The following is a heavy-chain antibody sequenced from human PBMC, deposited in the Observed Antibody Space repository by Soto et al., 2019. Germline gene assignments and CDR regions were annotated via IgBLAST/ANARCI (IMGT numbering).Heavy chain of an antibody. D-gene: IGHD1-26*01. Sequence: GGSLRLSCAASGFTFSSYAMHWVRQAPGKGLEWVAVISYDGSNKYYADSVKGRFTISRDNSKNTLYLQMNSLRAEDTAVYYCARDPTLIVGASFDYWGQGTLVTVSS. J-gene: IGHJ4*02. CDR1: GFTFSSYA. CDR2: ISYDGSNK. CDR3: ARDPTLIVGASFDY. V-gene: IGHV3-30-3*01.